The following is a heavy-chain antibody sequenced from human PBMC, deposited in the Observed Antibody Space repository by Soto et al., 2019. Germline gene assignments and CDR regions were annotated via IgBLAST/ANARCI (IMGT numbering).Heavy chain of an antibody. CDR2: IIPIFGTA. Sequence: SVKVSCKASGGTFSSYAISWVRQAPGQGLEWMGGIIPIFGTANYAQKFQGRVTITADESTSTAYMELSSLRSEDTAVYYCASPHYDILTGYYGGFDYWGQGTLVTSPQ. J-gene: IGHJ4*02. CDR3: ASPHYDILTGYYGGFDY. D-gene: IGHD3-9*01. CDR1: GGTFSSYA. V-gene: IGHV1-69*13.